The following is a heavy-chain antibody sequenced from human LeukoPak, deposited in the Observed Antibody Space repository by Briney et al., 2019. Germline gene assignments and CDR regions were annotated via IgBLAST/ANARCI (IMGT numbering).Heavy chain of an antibody. Sequence: ASVKVSCKASGYTFTGHYMHWVRQAPGQGLEWMGWINPNSGGTNYAQKFQGRVTMTRDTSISTAYMELSRLRSDDTAVYYCARVELRYFDWLPTFDYWGQGTLVTVSS. CDR1: GYTFTGHY. D-gene: IGHD3-9*01. CDR2: INPNSGGT. V-gene: IGHV1-2*02. J-gene: IGHJ4*02. CDR3: ARVELRYFDWLPTFDY.